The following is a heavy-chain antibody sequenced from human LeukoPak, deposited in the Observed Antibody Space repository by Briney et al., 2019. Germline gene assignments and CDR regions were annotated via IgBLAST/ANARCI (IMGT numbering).Heavy chain of an antibody. CDR1: GGSISSSSYY. Sequence: SETLSLTCTVSGGSISSSSYYWGWIRQPPGKGLEWIGSIYYSGSTYYSPSLKSRVTISVDTSKNQFSLKLSSVTAADTAVYYCAREVPRGSYEVTWFDPWGQGTLVTVSS. J-gene: IGHJ5*02. V-gene: IGHV4-39*07. CDR2: IYYSGST. D-gene: IGHD1-26*01. CDR3: AREVPRGSYEVTWFDP.